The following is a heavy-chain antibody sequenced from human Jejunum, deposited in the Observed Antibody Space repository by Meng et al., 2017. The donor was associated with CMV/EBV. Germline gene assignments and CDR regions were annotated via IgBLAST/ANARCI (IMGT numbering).Heavy chain of an antibody. CDR2: ISSSSSYI. V-gene: IGHV3-21*01. D-gene: IGHD2-21*01. Sequence: TYSSYNMTWVRQAPGRGLEWVASISSSSSYIYYADSVKGRFTISRDNAKNSLYLQMNSLRAEDTAVYYCARDYSHQVIASTYDAFDVWGHGAMVTVSS. CDR3: ARDYSHQVIASTYDAFDV. J-gene: IGHJ3*01. CDR1: TYSSYN.